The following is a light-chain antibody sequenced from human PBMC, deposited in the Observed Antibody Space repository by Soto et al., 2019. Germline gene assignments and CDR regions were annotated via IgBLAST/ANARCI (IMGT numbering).Light chain of an antibody. Sequence: EFVLTQSPGTLSLSPGERATLSCRASQTVRNNYLAWYQQKPGQAPRLLSYDASSRATGIPDRFSGSGSGTDFTLTISRLEPEDFAMYYCQQYSDSPPTFGQGTKVDIK. CDR2: DAS. CDR1: QTVRNNY. CDR3: QQYSDSPPT. V-gene: IGKV3-20*01. J-gene: IGKJ1*01.